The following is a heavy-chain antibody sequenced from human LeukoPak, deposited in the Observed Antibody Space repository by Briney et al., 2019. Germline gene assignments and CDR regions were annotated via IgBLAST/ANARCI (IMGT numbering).Heavy chain of an antibody. V-gene: IGHV3-48*01. Sequence: GGSLRLSCAASGFTFSSYSMNWVRQAPGKGLEWVSYISSSSSIIDYADSVKGRFTISRDNAKNSLYLQMNSLRAEDTAVYYCAREGTLRAHWDPFDYWGQGTLVTVSS. CDR3: AREGTLRAHWDPFDY. J-gene: IGHJ4*02. CDR1: GFTFSSYS. CDR2: ISSSSSII. D-gene: IGHD7-27*01.